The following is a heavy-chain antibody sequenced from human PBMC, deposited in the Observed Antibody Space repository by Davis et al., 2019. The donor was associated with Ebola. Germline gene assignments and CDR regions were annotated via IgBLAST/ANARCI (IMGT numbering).Heavy chain of an antibody. CDR3: AGAGYSSGWNFDY. J-gene: IGHJ4*02. D-gene: IGHD6-19*01. V-gene: IGHV4-59*01. CDR1: GGSISNYY. Sequence: MPSETLSLTCTVSGGSISNYYWSWIRHPPGKGLEWIGYIYYSGNTNSNPSLTSRVTISVDTSKNQFSLKLSSVTAADTAVYYCAGAGYSSGWNFDYWGQGTLVTVSS. CDR2: IYYSGNT.